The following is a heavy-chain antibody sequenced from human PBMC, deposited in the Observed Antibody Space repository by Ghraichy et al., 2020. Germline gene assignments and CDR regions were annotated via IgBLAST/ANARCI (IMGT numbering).Heavy chain of an antibody. CDR3: ARDDSRSSLDY. V-gene: IGHV4-59*01. Sequence: SETLSLTCTVSGGSISSYYWSWIRQPPGKGLEWIGYIYYSGSTNYNPSLKSRVTISVDTSKNQFSLKLSSVTAADTAVYYCARDDSRSSLDYWGQGTLVTVSS. D-gene: IGHD6-13*01. CDR1: GGSISSYY. J-gene: IGHJ4*02. CDR2: IYYSGST.